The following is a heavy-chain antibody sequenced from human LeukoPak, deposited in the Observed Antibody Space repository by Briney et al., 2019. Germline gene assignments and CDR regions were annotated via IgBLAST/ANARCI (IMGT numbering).Heavy chain of an antibody. Sequence: SETLSLTCTVSGGSFSSGSYYWSWIRQPPGQGLEWIGYIYYSGSTDYNPSLKIRITISVDTSKNQFSLKLSSVTAADTAVYYCARSDRVPAAIVGYYGMDVWGKGTTVTVSS. J-gene: IGHJ6*04. V-gene: IGHV4-61*01. CDR3: ARSDRVPAAIVGYYGMDV. D-gene: IGHD2-2*02. CDR2: IYYSGST. CDR1: GGSFSSGSYY.